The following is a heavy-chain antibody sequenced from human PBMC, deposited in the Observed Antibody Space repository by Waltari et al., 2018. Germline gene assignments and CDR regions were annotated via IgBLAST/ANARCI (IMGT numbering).Heavy chain of an antibody. Sequence: QVQLQESGPGLVKPSQTLSLTCPVSGGSISSGSYYWSWIRQPAGKGLEWIGRIYTSGSTNYNPSLKSRVTISVDTSKNQFSLKLSSVTAADTAVYYCARDRVVVAATPYYYGMDVWGQGTTVTVSS. D-gene: IGHD2-15*01. V-gene: IGHV4-61*02. CDR2: IYTSGST. CDR3: ARDRVVVAATPYYYGMDV. CDR1: GGSISSGSYY. J-gene: IGHJ6*02.